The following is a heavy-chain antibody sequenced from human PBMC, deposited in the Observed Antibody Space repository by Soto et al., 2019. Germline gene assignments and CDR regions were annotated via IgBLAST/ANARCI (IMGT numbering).Heavy chain of an antibody. CDR2: IIPIFGTA. J-gene: IGHJ3*02. D-gene: IGHD6-6*01. Sequence: QVQLVQSGAEVKKPGSSVKVSCKASGGTFSSYAISWVRQAPGQGLEWMGGIIPIFGTANYAQKFQGRVTITADESTSTADMELSSLRSEDTAVYCCARDGVAARRPAFDIWGQGTMVTVSA. V-gene: IGHV1-69*01. CDR3: ARDGVAARRPAFDI. CDR1: GGTFSSYA.